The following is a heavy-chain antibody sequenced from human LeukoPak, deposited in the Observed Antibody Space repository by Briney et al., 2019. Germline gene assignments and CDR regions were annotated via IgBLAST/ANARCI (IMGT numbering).Heavy chain of an antibody. D-gene: IGHD6-13*01. V-gene: IGHV3-15*01. J-gene: IGHJ3*02. CDR2: IKGKTDGGTR. Sequence: TGGSLRLSCAASGFTFSYAWMSWVRQAPGKGLEWVGRIKGKTDGGTREYAAPVKGRFSISRDDSQNTLYLQMNSLKTEDTAVYYCTTPSEAAVKGAFDIWGQGTMVTVSS. CDR1: GFTFSYAW. CDR3: TTPSEAAVKGAFDI.